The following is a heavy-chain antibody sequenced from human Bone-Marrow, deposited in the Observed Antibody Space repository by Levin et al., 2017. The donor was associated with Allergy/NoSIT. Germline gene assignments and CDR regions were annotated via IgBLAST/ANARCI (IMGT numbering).Heavy chain of an antibody. CDR2: ISYSGDST. V-gene: IGHV3-23*01. J-gene: IGHJ4*02. CDR3: AKANVAGQKTQNDY. Sequence: TGGSLRLSCAASGFTFSNYAMTWVRQAPGKGLEWVSHISYSGDSTYYADSVQGRFTISRDNSKNTLYLQMNSLRAVDTAIYYCAKANVAGQKTQNDYWGQGTLVTVSS. CDR1: GFTFSNYA.